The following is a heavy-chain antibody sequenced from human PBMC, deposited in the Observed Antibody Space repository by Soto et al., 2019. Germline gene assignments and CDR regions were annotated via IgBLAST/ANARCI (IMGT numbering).Heavy chain of an antibody. CDR1: GFTFRSYN. CDR2: ISYDENNR. D-gene: IGHD5-18*01. CDR3: ARAMDAAMASKDNWFDP. Sequence: PGGSLRLSCAASGFTFRSYNMHWVRQAPGKGLEWVAVISYDENNRYYTESVKGRFTISRDNSKNTLYLQVNSLRAEDTAVYYCARAMDAAMASKDNWFDPWGQGTLVTVS. J-gene: IGHJ5*02. V-gene: IGHV3-30-3*01.